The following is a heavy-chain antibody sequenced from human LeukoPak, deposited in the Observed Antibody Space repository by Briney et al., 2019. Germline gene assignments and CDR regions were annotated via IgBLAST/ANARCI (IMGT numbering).Heavy chain of an antibody. CDR1: GFTVSSNY. Sequence: GGSLRLSCAASGFTVSSNYMSWVRQAPGKGLEWVGHIKNDGSETYYLDSLKGRFSISRDNTNNALYLQMNSLRVEDTAVYYCAKNNGWFHLAQWGQGALVTVSS. CDR3: AKNNGWFHLAQ. V-gene: IGHV3-7*03. CDR2: IKNDGSET. J-gene: IGHJ4*02. D-gene: IGHD6-19*01.